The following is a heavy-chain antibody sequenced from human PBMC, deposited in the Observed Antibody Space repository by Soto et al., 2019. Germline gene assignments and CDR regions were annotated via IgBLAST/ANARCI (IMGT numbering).Heavy chain of an antibody. Sequence: GVSLRLSCAASGLNFNSYTINWVRQAPGKQLEWLSSISSSGYIFSTYSVRGRFTISRDNAKNSVYLQINSLRAEDTAVYFCARDCSGGSCYHGMDVWGQGTTATSP. J-gene: IGHJ6*02. D-gene: IGHD2-15*01. CDR3: ARDCSGGSCYHGMDV. CDR1: GLNFNSYT. CDR2: ISSSGYI. V-gene: IGHV3-21*01.